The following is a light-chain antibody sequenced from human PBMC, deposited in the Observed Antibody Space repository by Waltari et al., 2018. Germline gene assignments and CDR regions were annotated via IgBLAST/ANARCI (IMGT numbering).Light chain of an antibody. J-gene: IGKJ4*01. CDR1: PSLLHSNGYNY. CDR2: LGS. V-gene: IGKV2-28*01. Sequence: DIAMTQSPLSLPVTPVELASIPFRSSPSLLHSNGYNYLDWYLQKPGQSPQLLLYLGSNRAAGVPDRFSGSGSGTDFTLKISRVEAGDVGVYYCMLALQTPLRTFGGGTKVEIK. CDR3: MLALQTPLRT.